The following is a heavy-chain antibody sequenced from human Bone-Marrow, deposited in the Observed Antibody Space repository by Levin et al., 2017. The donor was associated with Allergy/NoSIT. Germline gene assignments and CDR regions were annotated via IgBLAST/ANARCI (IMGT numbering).Heavy chain of an antibody. CDR1: GFSFSGSW. D-gene: IGHD3-10*01. CDR3: TTDSGAY. V-gene: IGHV3-15*05. CDR2: IKNRVGGETT. Sequence: GGSLRLSCAASGFSFSGSWMTWVRQAPGKGLEWVGRIKNRVGGETTDYAAPVKGRFTISRDDSRNTVDLQMNNLKIEDTAVYYCTTDSGAYWGQGTVVTVSS. J-gene: IGHJ4*02.